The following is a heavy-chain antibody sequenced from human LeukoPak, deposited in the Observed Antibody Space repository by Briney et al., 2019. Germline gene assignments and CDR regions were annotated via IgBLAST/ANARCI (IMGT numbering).Heavy chain of an antibody. V-gene: IGHV4-34*01. CDR1: GGSFSGYY. J-gene: IGHJ6*03. D-gene: IGHD3-3*01. CDR2: INHSGST. CDR3: AREVGCYDFWSGYRALYYYYMDV. Sequence: PSETLSLTCAVYGGSFSGYYWSWIRQPPGKGLEWIGEINHSGSTNYNPSLKSRVTISVDTSKNQFSLKLSSVTAADTAVYYCAREVGCYDFWSGYRALYYYYMDVWGKGTTVTVSS.